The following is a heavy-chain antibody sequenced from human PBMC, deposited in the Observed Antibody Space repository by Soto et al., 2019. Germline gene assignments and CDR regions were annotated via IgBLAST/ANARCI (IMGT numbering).Heavy chain of an antibody. Sequence: ASVKVSCKASGYTFTGYYMHWVRQAPGQGLEWMGWINPNSGGTNYAQKFQGWVTMTRDTSISTAYMGLSRLRSDDTAVYYCAREEGGVETLGYCSGGSCYSHYYYGMDVWGQGTTVTVSS. D-gene: IGHD2-15*01. CDR2: INPNSGGT. J-gene: IGHJ6*02. CDR1: GYTFTGYY. CDR3: AREEGGVETLGYCSGGSCYSHYYYGMDV. V-gene: IGHV1-2*04.